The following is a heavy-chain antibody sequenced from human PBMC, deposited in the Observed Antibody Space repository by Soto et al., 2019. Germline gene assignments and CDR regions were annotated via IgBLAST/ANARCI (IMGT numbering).Heavy chain of an antibody. J-gene: IGHJ4*02. CDR2: IVPIYRTA. CDR1: GGTFSSYR. D-gene: IGHD6-13*01. CDR3: VRDSGAKLSRS. Sequence: SVKVSCKASGGTFSSYRINWVRQAPGQGLEWVGGIVPIYRTAYYAQKFQGRVTITADESARTSYMELRSLKSQDTAVYYCVRDSGAKLSRSWGQGTVVTVSS. V-gene: IGHV1-69*13.